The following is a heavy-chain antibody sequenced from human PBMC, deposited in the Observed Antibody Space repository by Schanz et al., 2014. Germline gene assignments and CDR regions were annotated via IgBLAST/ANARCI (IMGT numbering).Heavy chain of an antibody. J-gene: IGHJ4*02. CDR1: GFTFSDNT. CDR3: ARGIESSSWYAFDY. V-gene: IGHV3-66*01. CDR2: IYSGDNT. D-gene: IGHD6-13*01. Sequence: VHLVESGGGLVKPGGSLRLSCAASGFTFSDNTLGGIGQAPGKGLEWVSLIYSGDNTYYADSVKDRFTISGDNSKNTLYLQMNSLRPEDTAVYYCARGIESSSWYAFDYWGQGTLVTVSS.